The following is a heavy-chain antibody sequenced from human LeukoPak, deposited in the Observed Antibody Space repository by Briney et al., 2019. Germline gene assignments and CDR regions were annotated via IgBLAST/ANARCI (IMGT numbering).Heavy chain of an antibody. J-gene: IGHJ4*02. CDR1: GYSISSGYY. CDR3: ARVFSLEVATIPYYFDY. V-gene: IGHV4-38-2*02. Sequence: PSETLSLTCTVSGYSISSGYYWGWIRQPPGKGLEWIGSIYHSGSTYYNPSLKSRVTISVDTSKNQFSLKLSSVTAADTAVYYCARVFSLEVATIPYYFDYWGQGTLVTVSS. CDR2: IYHSGST. D-gene: IGHD5-12*01.